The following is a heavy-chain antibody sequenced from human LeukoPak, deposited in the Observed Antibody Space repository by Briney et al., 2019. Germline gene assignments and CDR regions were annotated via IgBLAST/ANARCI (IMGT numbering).Heavy chain of an antibody. D-gene: IGHD3-16*01. Sequence: GGSLRLSCAASGFTFRSYDMNWLRQAPGKGLEWLSFSSGSSSTIYYADSVKGRFTISRDNAKSSLYLQMNSLRDEDTAVYYCARDMGGPAATDAFDIWGQGTMVTVSS. CDR3: ARDMGGPAATDAFDI. CDR2: SSGSSSTI. V-gene: IGHV3-48*02. J-gene: IGHJ3*02. CDR1: GFTFRSYD.